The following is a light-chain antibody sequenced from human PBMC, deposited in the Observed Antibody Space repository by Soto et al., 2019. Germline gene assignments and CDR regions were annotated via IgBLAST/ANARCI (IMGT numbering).Light chain of an antibody. V-gene: IGKV1-12*01. CDR2: ATS. Sequence: DIPMTQSPSSVSASVGDRVIITCRASQVMISRYLAWYQQKPGKAPKLLIYATSSLQSGVPSRFSASGSGANFTLTISSMQPEDFATYYCQQAERFPLTFGQGTRLQI. CDR3: QQAERFPLT. J-gene: IGKJ5*01. CDR1: QVMISR.